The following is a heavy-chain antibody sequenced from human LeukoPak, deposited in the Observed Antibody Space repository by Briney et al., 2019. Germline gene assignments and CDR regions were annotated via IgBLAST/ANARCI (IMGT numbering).Heavy chain of an antibody. CDR3: ARSDFFDY. CDR1: GFTFSSYA. Sequence: GGSLRLSCAASGFTFSSYAMSWVRQAPGKGLEWVSAISGSGGSTYYADSVKGRFTISRDNAKNTLYLRMSSLRAEDTAVYYCARSDFFDYWGQGTLVPVSS. CDR2: ISGSGGST. D-gene: IGHD2-21*01. J-gene: IGHJ4*02. V-gene: IGHV3-23*01.